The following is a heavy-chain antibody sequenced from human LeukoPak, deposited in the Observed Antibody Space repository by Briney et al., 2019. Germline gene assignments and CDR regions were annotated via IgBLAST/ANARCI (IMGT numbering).Heavy chain of an antibody. CDR2: VNPNSGGT. Sequence: ASVKVSCKASGYTFTGYYMHWVRQAPGQGLEWLGWVNPNSGGTNYAQKFQGRVTMTRDTSISTAYMELSRLRSDDTAVYYCARAALAAATDAFDIWGQGTMVTVSS. D-gene: IGHD6-13*01. J-gene: IGHJ3*02. V-gene: IGHV1-2*02. CDR3: ARAALAAATDAFDI. CDR1: GYTFTGYY.